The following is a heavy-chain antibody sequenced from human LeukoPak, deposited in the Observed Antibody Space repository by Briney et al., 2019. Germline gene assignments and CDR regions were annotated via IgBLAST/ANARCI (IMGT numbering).Heavy chain of an antibody. CDR2: MSVYNGNT. J-gene: IGHJ5*02. Sequence: GASVQVACEASGYTFTNYAITWVRQAPGQGLEWMGWMSVYNGNTQYAQKFQGRVTLARDTSTNTAYMDLRSLKSDDTAVYYCARYSEGYCTSASCFRGFDPWGQGTLVTVSS. D-gene: IGHD2-2*01. CDR3: ARYSEGYCTSASCFRGFDP. CDR1: GYTFTNYA. V-gene: IGHV1-18*01.